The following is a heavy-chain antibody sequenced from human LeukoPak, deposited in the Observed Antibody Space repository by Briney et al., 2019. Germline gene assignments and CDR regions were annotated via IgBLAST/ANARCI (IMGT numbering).Heavy chain of an antibody. D-gene: IGHD3-10*01. V-gene: IGHV3-9*01. Sequence: PGGSLRLSCAASGSAFSIYAMHWVRQAPGKGLEWVSGISWNSGSIGYADSVKGRFTISRDNAKNSLYLQMNSLRAEDTALYYCAKDSKSYGSSAFDYWGQGTLVTVSS. CDR3: AKDSKSYGSSAFDY. CDR2: ISWNSGSI. CDR1: GSAFSIYA. J-gene: IGHJ4*02.